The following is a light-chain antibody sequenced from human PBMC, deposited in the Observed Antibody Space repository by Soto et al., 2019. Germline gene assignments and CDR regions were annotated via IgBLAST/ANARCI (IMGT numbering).Light chain of an antibody. V-gene: IGKV3-20*01. CDR3: QQYGSSPT. CDR2: GAS. Sequence: EIVLTQSPGTLSLSPGERATLSCRASQSVSSSYLAWYQQKPGQAPRLLIYGASSRATGIPDRFSGSGSGTDFTLTISRLEPEDFAVYYYQQYGSSPTFGPGTKVDI. CDR1: QSVSSSY. J-gene: IGKJ3*01.